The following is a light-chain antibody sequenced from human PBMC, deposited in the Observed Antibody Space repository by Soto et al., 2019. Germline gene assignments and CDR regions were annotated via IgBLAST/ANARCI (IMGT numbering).Light chain of an antibody. V-gene: IGLV1-44*01. J-gene: IGLJ2*01. CDR2: SND. CDR1: SSNIGSNT. CDR3: AAWDGSLNGWV. Sequence: QSVLTQAPSASGTPVPRVTISCSGSSSNIGSNTVSWYQQVPGTAPKLLIYSNDQRPSGVPDRFSGSKSGTSASLAIGGLQSEDEADYYCAAWDGSLNGWVFGGGTKLTVL.